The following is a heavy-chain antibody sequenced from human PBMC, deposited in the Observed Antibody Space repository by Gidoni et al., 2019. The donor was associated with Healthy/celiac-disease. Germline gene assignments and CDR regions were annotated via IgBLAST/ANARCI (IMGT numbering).Heavy chain of an antibody. CDR3: AREDGGGSGIDP. Sequence: EVQLVESGGGWVKPGGSLRLSCAASGFTFSSYSMNWARQAQGKGLEWVSSISSSGSTIYYADSEKGRFTISRDNAKNSLYLQMNSLRAEDTAVYYCAREDGGGSGIDPWGQGTLVTVSS. J-gene: IGHJ5*02. CDR1: GFTFSSYS. D-gene: IGHD2-15*01. V-gene: IGHV3-21*01. CDR2: ISSSGSTI.